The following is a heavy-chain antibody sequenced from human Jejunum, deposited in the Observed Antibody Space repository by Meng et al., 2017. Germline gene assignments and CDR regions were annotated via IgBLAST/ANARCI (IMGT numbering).Heavy chain of an antibody. CDR2: IYPSGST. J-gene: IGHJ6*02. D-gene: IGHD2-15*01. CDR3: AREAVYCGGGGCYSEYYYYYYGFDV. CDR1: GGSISSSNYY. Sequence: LRLSCTVSGGSISSSNYYWSWIRQPAGKGLEWIGRIYPSGSTSYNPSLKSRVTILGDTSKNQFSLRVNSVTAADTAVYYCAREAVYCGGGGCYSEYYYYYYGFDVWGQGTTVTVSS. V-gene: IGHV4-61*02.